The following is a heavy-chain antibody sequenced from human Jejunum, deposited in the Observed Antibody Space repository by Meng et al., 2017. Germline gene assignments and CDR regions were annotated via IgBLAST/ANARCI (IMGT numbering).Heavy chain of an antibody. V-gene: IGHV3-20*04. CDR1: GYRFDDYG. CDR3: ARDRRYSSSWFGGLES. CDR2: INWNGGGI. D-gene: IGHD6-13*01. Sequence: GGSLRLSCAASGYRFDDYGMHWVRQAPGKGLEWVSGINWNGGGIGYADSVKGRFTVSRDNAKNSLFLLMNSLRVEDTALYYCARDRRYSSSWFGGLESWGQGTLVTVSS. J-gene: IGHJ5*02.